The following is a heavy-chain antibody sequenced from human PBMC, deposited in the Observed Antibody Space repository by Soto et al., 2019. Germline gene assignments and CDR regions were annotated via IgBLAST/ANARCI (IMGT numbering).Heavy chain of an antibody. V-gene: IGHV4-39*01. J-gene: IGHJ5*02. CDR3: ATRRDGYIDNWFDP. CDR1: GGSISSSNYY. D-gene: IGHD5-12*01. CDR2: IYYSGST. Sequence: SETLSLTCTVSGGSISSSNYYWGWIRQPPGKGLEWIGNIYYSGSTYYNPSLKSRVTLSVDTSKNQISLKLISVTAADTAVYYCATRRDGYIDNWFDPWGQGILVTVSS.